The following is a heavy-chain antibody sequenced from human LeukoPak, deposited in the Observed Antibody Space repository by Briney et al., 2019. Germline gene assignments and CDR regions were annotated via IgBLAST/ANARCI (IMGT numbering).Heavy chain of an antibody. D-gene: IGHD5-18*01. CDR3: ARVSGYSYGYYFDY. V-gene: IGHV3-21*01. CDR2: ISSSSSYI. J-gene: IGHJ4*02. CDR1: GFTFSSYS. Sequence: PGGSLRLSCAASGFTFSSYSMNWVRQAPGKGLEWVSSISSSSSYIYYADSVKGQFTISRDNAKNSLYLQMNSLRAEDTAVYYCARVSGYSYGYYFDYWGQGTLVTVSS.